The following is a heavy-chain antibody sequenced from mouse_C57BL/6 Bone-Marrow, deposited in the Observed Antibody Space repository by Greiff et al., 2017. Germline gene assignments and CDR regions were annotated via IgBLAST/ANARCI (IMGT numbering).Heavy chain of an antibody. D-gene: IGHD2-5*01. CDR2: INPSTGGT. J-gene: IGHJ2*01. V-gene: IGHV1-42*01. CDR3: ARGPAIVTTCSSFDY. Sequence: EVQLQQSGPELVKPGASVKISCKASGYSFTGYYMNWVKQSPEKSLEWIGEINPSTGGTTYNQKFKAKATLTVDKSSSTAYMQLKSLTSEDSAVYYCARGPAIVTTCSSFDYWGQGTTLTVSS. CDR1: GYSFTGYY.